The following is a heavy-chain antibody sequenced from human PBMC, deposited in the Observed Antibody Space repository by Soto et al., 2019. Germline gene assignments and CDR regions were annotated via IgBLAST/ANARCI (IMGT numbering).Heavy chain of an antibody. V-gene: IGHV4-34*01. J-gene: IGHJ4*02. CDR2: INHSGST. CDR1: GGSFSGYY. Sequence: QVQLQQWGAGLLKPSETLSLTCAVYGGSFSGYYWSWIRQPPGKGLEWIGEINHSGSTNYNPSLKSRVTISVDKSKNQFSLKLSSVTAADTAVYYCASRPRAAAGTSSGLDYWGQGTLVTVSS. CDR3: ASRPRAAAGTSSGLDY. D-gene: IGHD6-13*01.